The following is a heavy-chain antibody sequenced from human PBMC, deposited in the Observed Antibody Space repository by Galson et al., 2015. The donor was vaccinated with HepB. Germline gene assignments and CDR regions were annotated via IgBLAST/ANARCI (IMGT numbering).Heavy chain of an antibody. CDR1: GYTFTSYG. J-gene: IGHJ4*02. CDR2: IRPDNGNT. V-gene: IGHV1-18*01. Sequence: SVKVSCKASGYTFTSYGISWVRQAPGQGLEWMAWIRPDNGNTNYAQKFRDRVTVTTDTFTNTGYMELRSLRSDDTAVYYCARDPHGREDFDYWGQGTLVTVSS. CDR3: ARDPHGREDFDY. D-gene: IGHD1-26*01.